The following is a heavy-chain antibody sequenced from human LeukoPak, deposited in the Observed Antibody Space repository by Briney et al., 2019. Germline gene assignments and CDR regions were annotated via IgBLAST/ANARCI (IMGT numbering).Heavy chain of an antibody. CDR3: ARGDGGSFDY. V-gene: IGHV3-21*01. CDR1: VFTFSSYN. Sequence: GGSLRLSCASSVFTFSSYNMNWVRQAPGKGLEWVSSISGSSSYIFYADSVKGRFTISRDNAKNSLYLQMNSLRAEDTAVYYCARGDGGSFDYWGQGTLVTVSS. J-gene: IGHJ4*02. CDR2: ISGSSSYI. D-gene: IGHD2-21*02.